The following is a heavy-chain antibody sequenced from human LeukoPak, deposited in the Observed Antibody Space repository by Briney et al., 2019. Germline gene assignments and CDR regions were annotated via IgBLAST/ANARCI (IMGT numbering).Heavy chain of an antibody. CDR2: ISTSSSYI. V-gene: IGHV3-21*01. J-gene: IGHJ4*02. D-gene: IGHD5-12*01. CDR1: GFTFSTYS. Sequence: GGSLGLSCAASGFTFSTYSMNWARQAPGKGLEWVSSISTSSSYIYYADSVKGRFTISRDNAKNSLYLQMNSLRAEDTAVYYCARDYEGDYWGQGTLVTVSS. CDR3: ARDYEGDY.